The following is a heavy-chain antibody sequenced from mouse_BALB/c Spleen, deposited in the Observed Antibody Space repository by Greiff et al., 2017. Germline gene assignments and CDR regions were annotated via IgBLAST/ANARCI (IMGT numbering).Heavy chain of an antibody. CDR3: ARDREAYYGYSWFAY. Sequence: EVQLVESGGGLLKPGGPLKLSCAAPGFTFSDYYRYWVRQTPEKRLEWVATISDGGSYPYYPDSVKGRFTISRDNAKNNLYLQMSSLKSEDTAMYYCARDREAYYGYSWFAYWGQGTLVTVSA. CDR2: ISDGGSYP. CDR1: GFTFSDYY. J-gene: IGHJ3*01. V-gene: IGHV5-4*02. D-gene: IGHD2-9*01.